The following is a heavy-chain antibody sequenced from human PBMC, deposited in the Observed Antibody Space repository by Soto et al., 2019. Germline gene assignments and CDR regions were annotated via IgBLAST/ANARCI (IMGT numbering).Heavy chain of an antibody. J-gene: IGHJ4*02. CDR3: RRVGWGGVISAYFDY. CDR1: GFTFSSYA. V-gene: IGHV3-30-3*01. CDR2: ISYDGSNK. Sequence: QVQLVESGGGVVQPGRSLRLSCAASGFTFSSYAMHWVRQAPGKGLEWVAVISYDGSNKYYADSVKGRFTISRDNSKNTLYLKLNSLRVEDTDVYYCRRVGWGGVISAYFDYGGQGTLVTVSS. D-gene: IGHD3-3*01.